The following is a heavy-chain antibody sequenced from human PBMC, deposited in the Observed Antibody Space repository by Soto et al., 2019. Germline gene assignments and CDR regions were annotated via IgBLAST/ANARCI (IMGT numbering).Heavy chain of an antibody. CDR2: INPNNGGT. V-gene: IGHV1-2*04. CDR3: EMQRSGVVY. CDR1: GYSFTANS. D-gene: IGHD6-25*01. J-gene: IGHJ4*02. Sequence: QVHLVQSGAEVKKPGASVRVSCKASGYSFTANSMHWVRQAPGEGLEWMGWINPNNGGTNYARKFQGWVTMTRDTSISTAYMDLTRLKSDDTAVYYGEMQRSGVVYWGQGTLVIVSS.